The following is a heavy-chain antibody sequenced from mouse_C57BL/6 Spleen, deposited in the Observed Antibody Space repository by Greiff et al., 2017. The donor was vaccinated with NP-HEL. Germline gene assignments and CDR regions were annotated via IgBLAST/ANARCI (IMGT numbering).Heavy chain of an antibody. J-gene: IGHJ3*01. D-gene: IGHD2-14*01. CDR2: INPNNGGT. V-gene: IGHV1-26*01. CDR3: ARSRVRAWFAY. CDR1: GYTFTDYY. Sequence: EVQLQQSGPELVKPGASVKISCKASGYTFTDYYMNWVKQSHGKSLEWIGDINPNNGGTSYNQKFKGKATLTVDKSSSTAYMALRSLTSEDSAVYYCARSRVRAWFAYWGQGTLVTVAA.